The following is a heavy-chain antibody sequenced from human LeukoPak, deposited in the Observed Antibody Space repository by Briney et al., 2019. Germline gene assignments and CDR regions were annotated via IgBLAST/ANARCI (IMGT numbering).Heavy chain of an antibody. D-gene: IGHD1-7*01. CDR2: IYYTGST. CDR3: ARDGNFGKFDY. V-gene: IGHV4-59*02. J-gene: IGHJ4*02. CDR1: GGSVSDYY. Sequence: PSETLSLTCTVSGGSVSDYYWSWIRQSPGKGLEWIGYIYYTGSTSYNPSLRSRVTMSADTSKNQFSLKLSSVTAADTAVYYCARDGNFGKFDYWGQGTLVTVSS.